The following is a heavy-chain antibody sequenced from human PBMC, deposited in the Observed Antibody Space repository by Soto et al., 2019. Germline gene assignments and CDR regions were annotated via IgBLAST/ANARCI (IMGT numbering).Heavy chain of an antibody. D-gene: IGHD1-26*01. V-gene: IGHV3-48*03. CDR2: ISSSGSTI. J-gene: IGHJ6*02. Sequence: PGGSLRPSCAASGFTFSSYEMNWVRQAPGKGLEWVSYISSSGSTIYYADSVKGRFTISRDNAKNSLYLQMNSLRAEDTAVYYCARDTTYYYGMDVWGQGTTVTVSS. CDR3: ARDTTYYYGMDV. CDR1: GFTFSSYE.